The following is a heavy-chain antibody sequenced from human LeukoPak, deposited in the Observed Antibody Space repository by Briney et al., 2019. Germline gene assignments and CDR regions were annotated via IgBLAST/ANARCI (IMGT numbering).Heavy chain of an antibody. J-gene: IGHJ4*02. Sequence: PSETLSLTCTVSGDSINNYYWSWIRQSPGKGLEWIGYIYYSGSTKYNPSLKSRVTISVDTSKNQFSLKLGSVTAADTAVYYCARDTEFGELLFDYWGQGTLVTVSS. CDR2: IYYSGST. D-gene: IGHD3-10*01. CDR1: GDSINNYY. CDR3: ARDTEFGELLFDY. V-gene: IGHV4-59*12.